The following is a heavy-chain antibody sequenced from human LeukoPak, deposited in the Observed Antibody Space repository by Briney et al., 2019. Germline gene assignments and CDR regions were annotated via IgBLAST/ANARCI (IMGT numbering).Heavy chain of an antibody. Sequence: GGSLRLSCAASGFTFSSYWMSWVRQAPGKGLEWVANIKQDGSEKYYVDSVKGRFTISRDNAKKSLYLQMNSLRAEDTAVYYCARLDIVVVPAAPYYYGMDVWGQGTTVTVSS. V-gene: IGHV3-7*01. CDR3: ARLDIVVVPAAPYYYGMDV. D-gene: IGHD2-2*01. CDR1: GFTFSSYW. J-gene: IGHJ6*02. CDR2: IKQDGSEK.